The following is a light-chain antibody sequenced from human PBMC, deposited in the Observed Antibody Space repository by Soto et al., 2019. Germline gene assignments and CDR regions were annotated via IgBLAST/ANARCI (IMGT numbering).Light chain of an antibody. CDR1: QSVSSTY. Sequence: EIVLTQSPGTLSLSPGERATLSCRASQSVSSTYLAWYLQKPGQAPRLLIYGASSRATGIPDRFSGSGSGTDFTLTISRLEPEDFAVYYCQQYGSSPLFAFGPGTKVEI. CDR3: QQYGSSPLFA. V-gene: IGKV3-20*01. J-gene: IGKJ3*01. CDR2: GAS.